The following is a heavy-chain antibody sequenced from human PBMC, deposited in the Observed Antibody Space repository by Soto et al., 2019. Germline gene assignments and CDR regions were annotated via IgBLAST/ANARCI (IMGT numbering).Heavy chain of an antibody. D-gene: IGHD5-12*01. CDR2: IYPGDSDT. J-gene: IGHJ6*02. CDR1: GYSFTSYW. CDR3: ARCDGGYFTDYYYYYGMDV. Sequence: GESLKISCKGSGYSFTSYWIGWVCQMPGKGLEWMGIIYPGDSDTRYSPSFQGQVTISADKSISTAYLQWSSLKASDTAMYYCARCDGGYFTDYYYYYGMDVWGQGTTVTVSS. V-gene: IGHV5-51*01.